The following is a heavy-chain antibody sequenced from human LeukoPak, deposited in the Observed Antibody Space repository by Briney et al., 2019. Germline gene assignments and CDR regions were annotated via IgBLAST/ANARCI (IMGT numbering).Heavy chain of an antibody. Sequence: GGSLRLSCAASGFTFSSYSMLWVRQAPGKGLEWVSYISSSSRYIFYADSMKGRFTISRDNAKNSLYLQMNSLRAEDTAVYYCASGYDCSGGSCYPKNLDYWGQGTPVTVSS. V-gene: IGHV3-21*05. J-gene: IGHJ4*02. CDR2: ISSSSRYI. D-gene: IGHD2-15*01. CDR1: GFTFSSYS. CDR3: ASGYDCSGGSCYPKNLDY.